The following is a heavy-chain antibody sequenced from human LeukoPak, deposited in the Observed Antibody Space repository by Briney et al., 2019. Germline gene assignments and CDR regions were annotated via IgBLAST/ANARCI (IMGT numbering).Heavy chain of an antibody. D-gene: IGHD6-19*01. CDR3: ARDLAYSSGWYY. V-gene: IGHV1-2*02. J-gene: IGHJ4*02. Sequence: ASVKVSCKASGYTFTGYYMHWVRQAPGQGLEWMGWINPNSGGTNYAQKLQGRVTMTTDTSTSTAYMELRSLRSDDTAVYYCARDLAYSSGWYYWGQGTLVTVSS. CDR2: INPNSGGT. CDR1: GYTFTGYY.